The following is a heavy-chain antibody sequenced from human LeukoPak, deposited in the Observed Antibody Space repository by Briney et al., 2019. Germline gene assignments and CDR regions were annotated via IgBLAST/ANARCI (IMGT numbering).Heavy chain of an antibody. V-gene: IGHV1-24*01. CDR1: GYTLTELS. J-gene: IGHJ5*02. CDR2: FDPEDGET. CDR3: ATGQWAPGGWFDP. D-gene: IGHD6-19*01. Sequence: ASVKVSFKVSGYTLTELSMHWVGPAPGKGLERMGGFDPEDGETSYAQKFQGRVTMTEDTSTDTAYMELSSLRSEDTAVYYCATGQWAPGGWFDPWGQGTLVTVSS.